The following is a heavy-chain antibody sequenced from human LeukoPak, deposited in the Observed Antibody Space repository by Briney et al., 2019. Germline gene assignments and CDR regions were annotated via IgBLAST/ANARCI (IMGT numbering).Heavy chain of an antibody. CDR3: AREGGPYRPLDY. CDR1: GGSITNANY. V-gene: IGHV4-4*02. Sequence: SGTLSLTCGVSGGSITNANYWTWVRQPPGKGLEWIGEVNLQGSTNYNPSLMGRVAISVDTSENHISLQLTSVTAADTAVYYCAREGGPYRPLDYSGQGTLVTVSS. CDR2: VNLQGST. J-gene: IGHJ4*02.